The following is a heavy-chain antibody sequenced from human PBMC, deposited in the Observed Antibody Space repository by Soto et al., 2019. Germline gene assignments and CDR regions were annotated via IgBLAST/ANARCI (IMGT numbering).Heavy chain of an antibody. D-gene: IGHD6-19*01. V-gene: IGHV3-74*01. J-gene: IGHJ6*02. Sequence: GGSLRLSCAASGFTFSSYWMHWVRQAPGKGLVWVSRINSDGSSTSYADSVKGRFTISRDNAKNTLYLQMNSLRAEDTAVYYCAKDPIAEAGPAGRYGMDVWGQGTTVTVSS. CDR2: INSDGSST. CDR1: GFTFSSYW. CDR3: AKDPIAEAGPAGRYGMDV.